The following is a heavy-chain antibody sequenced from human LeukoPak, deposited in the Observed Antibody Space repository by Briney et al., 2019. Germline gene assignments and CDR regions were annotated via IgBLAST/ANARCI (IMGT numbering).Heavy chain of an antibody. J-gene: IGHJ4*02. CDR3: ASNWGSYPDC. Sequence: GGSLRLSCAASGFTFSNYWMTWVRQAPGKGLEWVANIKEDGSEKYYVDSVKGRFSISRDNAKNSLYLQMNSLRADDTALYYCASNWGSYPDCWGQGALVTVSS. V-gene: IGHV3-7*01. CDR2: IKEDGSEK. D-gene: IGHD1-26*01. CDR1: GFTFSNYW.